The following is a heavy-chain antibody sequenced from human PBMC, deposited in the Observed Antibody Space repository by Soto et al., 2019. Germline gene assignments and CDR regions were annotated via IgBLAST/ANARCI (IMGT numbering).Heavy chain of an antibody. D-gene: IGHD6-19*01. CDR3: AADVIGVAGDFDH. V-gene: IGHV1-58*01. CDR2: IVVASGYS. CDR1: GFTFGSSA. J-gene: IGHJ4*02. Sequence: LVQSGPDVKKPGTSVKVSCKTSGFTFGSSAVQWVRQVRGQRLEWIGWIVVASGYSNVAQKFQDRVSLTRDLSTNTAFMELSSLTSEASAMYYYAADVIGVAGDFDHWGQGTLVSVSS.